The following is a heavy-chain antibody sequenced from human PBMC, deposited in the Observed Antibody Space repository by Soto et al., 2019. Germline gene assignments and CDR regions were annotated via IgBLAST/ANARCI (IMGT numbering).Heavy chain of an antibody. CDR3: ASRSGQLPYYFDY. D-gene: IGHD6-6*01. V-gene: IGHV1-18*03. CDR2: ISAYKGNT. J-gene: IGHJ4*02. Sequence: ASVKVSCKASGGTFSSYAISWVRQAPGQGLEWMGWISAYKGNTNYAQKFQGRVTMTTDTSTSIAYLELRSLRSDDMAVYFCASRSGQLPYYFDYWGQGTQVTVSS. CDR1: GGTFSSYA.